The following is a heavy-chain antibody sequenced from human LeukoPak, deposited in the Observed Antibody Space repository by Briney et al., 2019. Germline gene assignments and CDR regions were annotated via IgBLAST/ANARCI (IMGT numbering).Heavy chain of an antibody. CDR3: ARYGLGDTFDI. Sequence: GGSLRLSCAASGFTFSSYWMSWVRQAPGEGLEWVASIKQDGSETRYADSVKGRFTIFRDNTKTSLYLQMNSLRAEDTAVYYCARYGLGDTFDIWGQGTVVTVSS. CDR1: GFTFSSYW. J-gene: IGHJ3*02. V-gene: IGHV3-7*01. CDR2: IKQDGSET. D-gene: IGHD4-17*01.